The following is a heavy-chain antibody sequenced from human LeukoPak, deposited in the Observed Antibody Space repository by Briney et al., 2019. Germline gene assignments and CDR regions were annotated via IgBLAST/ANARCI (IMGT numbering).Heavy chain of an antibody. CDR2: IYYSGST. CDR1: GGSISSSNYY. D-gene: IGHD1-26*01. CDR3: ARGRWISGSYYNFDY. J-gene: IGHJ4*02. V-gene: IGHV4-39*07. Sequence: SETLSLTCTVSGGSISSSNYYWGWIRQPPGKGLEWIGSIYYSGSTYYNPSLKSRVTISVDTSKNQFSLKLSSVTAADTAVYYCARGRWISGSYYNFDYWGQGTLVTVSS.